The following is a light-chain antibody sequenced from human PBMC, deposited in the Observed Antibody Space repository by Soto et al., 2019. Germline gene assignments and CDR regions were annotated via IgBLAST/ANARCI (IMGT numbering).Light chain of an antibody. CDR3: QKYDSAPRK. CDR1: QGISNY. Sequence: DIQMTHSPSSLSASVLYIVTITFRASQGISNYLAWYQQKPGKVPRLLIYAASTLQSGVPSRFSGSGSGTDFTLTISSLQPEDVATYYCQKYDSAPRKFGQGTKVDIK. V-gene: IGKV1-27*01. CDR2: AAS. J-gene: IGKJ1*01.